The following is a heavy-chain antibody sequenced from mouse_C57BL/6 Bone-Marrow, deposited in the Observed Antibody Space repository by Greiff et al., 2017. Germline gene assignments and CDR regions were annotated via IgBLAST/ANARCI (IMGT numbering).Heavy chain of an antibody. CDR1: GYTFTSYW. V-gene: IGHV1-64*01. J-gene: IGHJ2*01. CDR3: ARRGSYYGSSPYYFDY. D-gene: IGHD1-1*01. CDR2: IHPNSGST. Sequence: VQLQQPGAELVKPGASVKSSCKASGYTFTSYWMHWVKQRPGQGLEWIGMIHPNSGSTNYNEKFKSKATLTVDKSSSTAYMQLSSLTSEDSAVYYCARRGSYYGSSPYYFDYWGQGTTLTVSS.